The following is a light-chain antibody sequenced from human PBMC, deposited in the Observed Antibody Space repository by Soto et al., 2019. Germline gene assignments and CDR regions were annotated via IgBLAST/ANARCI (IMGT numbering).Light chain of an antibody. J-gene: IGLJ2*01. CDR1: GSDVGGYNY. Sequence: QSVLTQPPSASGSPGQSVTISCTGTGSDVGGYNYVSWYQQHPGKAPKLMIYEVTKRPSGVPDRFSGSKSGNTASLTVSGLQAEDEADYYCSSYAGSNNVLFGGGTQLTVL. CDR3: SSYAGSNNVL. CDR2: EVT. V-gene: IGLV2-8*01.